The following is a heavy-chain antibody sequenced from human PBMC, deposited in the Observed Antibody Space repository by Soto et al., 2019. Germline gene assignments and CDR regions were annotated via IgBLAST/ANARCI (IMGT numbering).Heavy chain of an antibody. V-gene: IGHV1-69*01. CDR3: ARGGMATIKGSFDY. CDR2: IIPIFGTA. D-gene: IGHD5-12*01. J-gene: IGHJ4*02. Sequence: QVQLVQSGAEVKKPGSSVKVSFKASGGTFSSYAISWVRQAPGQGLEWMGGIIPIFGTANYAPKFQGRVTITADESTSTAYMELSSLRSEDTAVYYCARGGMATIKGSFDYWGQGTLVTVSS. CDR1: GGTFSSYA.